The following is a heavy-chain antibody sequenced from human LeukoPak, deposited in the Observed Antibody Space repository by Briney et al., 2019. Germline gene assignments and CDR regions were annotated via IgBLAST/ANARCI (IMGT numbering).Heavy chain of an antibody. V-gene: IGHV3-66*03. J-gene: IGHJ3*02. CDR2: IYSCGST. Sequence: GGSLRLSCAAPGFTVSSNYMSWVRQAPGKGLEWVSVIYSCGSTYYADSVQGRFTISRDNSKNTLYHQMNSLRAEDRAVYYCARGDCSGGSCYPRGCAFDIWGQGTMVTVSS. CDR1: GFTVSSNY. D-gene: IGHD2-15*01. CDR3: ARGDCSGGSCYPRGCAFDI.